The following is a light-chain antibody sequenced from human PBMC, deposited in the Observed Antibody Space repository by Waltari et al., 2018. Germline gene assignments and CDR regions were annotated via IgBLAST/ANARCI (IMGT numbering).Light chain of an antibody. Sequence: SWYQHPPGKAPQLMIYDVSKLPSVVSNLCSGSKSGNSASLTISGLQAEDEADYYCSSYTSTWVFGGGTKLTVL. CDR2: DVS. J-gene: IGLJ3*02. V-gene: IGLV2-14*03. CDR3: SSYTSTWV.